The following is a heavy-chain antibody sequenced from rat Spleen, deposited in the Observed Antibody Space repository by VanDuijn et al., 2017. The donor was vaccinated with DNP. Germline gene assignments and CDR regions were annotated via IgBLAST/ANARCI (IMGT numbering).Heavy chain of an antibody. CDR3: ATSLADY. CDR1: GFTFNNYW. J-gene: IGHJ2*01. Sequence: EVQLVESAGGLVQPGGSLKLSCAASGFTFNNYWMTWIRQAPTKGLEWVASISPSGGSTYYRDSVKGRFTISRDNAKSTLYLQMDSLRSEDTATYYCATSLADYWGQGVIVTVSS. CDR2: ISPSGGST. V-gene: IGHV5-19*01.